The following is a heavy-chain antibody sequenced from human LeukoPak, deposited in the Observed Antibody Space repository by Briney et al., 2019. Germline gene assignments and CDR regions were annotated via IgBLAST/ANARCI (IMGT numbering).Heavy chain of an antibody. CDR1: GFSVSSNY. CDR3: ARGVALHSDGWTPPVY. Sequence: GGSLRLSCAASGFSVSSNYMSWVRQAPGKGLEWVSVIYSGGSTYYVDSVKGRFTISRDNSKNTLYLQMNSLRAEDTGVYYCARGVALHSDGWTPPVYWGQGTLVTVSP. J-gene: IGHJ4*02. V-gene: IGHV3-66*01. D-gene: IGHD6-19*01. CDR2: IYSGGST.